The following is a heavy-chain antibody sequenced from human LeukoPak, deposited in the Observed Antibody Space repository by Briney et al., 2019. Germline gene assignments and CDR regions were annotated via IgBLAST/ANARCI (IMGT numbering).Heavy chain of an antibody. CDR1: GFTFSSYA. J-gene: IGHJ2*01. V-gene: IGHV3-23*01. Sequence: GGSLRLSCAASGFTFSSYAMSWVRQAPGKGLEWVSAISGSGGSTYYADSVKGRFTISRDNSKNTLYLQMNSLRAEDTAVYYRAKARLVYDSSGYPIFWYFDLWGRGTLVTVSS. D-gene: IGHD3-22*01. CDR2: ISGSGGST. CDR3: AKARLVYDSSGYPIFWYFDL.